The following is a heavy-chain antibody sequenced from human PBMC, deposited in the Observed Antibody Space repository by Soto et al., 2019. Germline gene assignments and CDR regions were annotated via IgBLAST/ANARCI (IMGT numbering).Heavy chain of an antibody. D-gene: IGHD3-3*01. J-gene: IGHJ4*02. CDR3: ARDIFGGSYDFWH. CDR2: LSSDDKT. Sequence: EVRLVESGGGLVQPGGSLRLSCAASGFIVSGIFMTWVRQVPGKGPEWVSTLSSDDKTYYADSVRGRFTISRDSSKKTLFLQMNTLRAEDTAVYHCARDIFGGSYDFWHGGQGTLVTVSS. V-gene: IGHV3-66*01. CDR1: GFIVSGIF.